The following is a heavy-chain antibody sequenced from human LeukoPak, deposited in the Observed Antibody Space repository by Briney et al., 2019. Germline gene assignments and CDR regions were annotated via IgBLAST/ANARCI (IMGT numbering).Heavy chain of an antibody. Sequence: GGSLRLSCAASGFTFSTYSINWVRQAPGKGLEWVSYISSDSSSIYYADSVKGRFTISRDNAKNSLYLQMNSLRDEDTAVYYCARSFCSSGSYYKYGMDVWGQGTTVTVSS. CDR3: ARSFCSSGSYYKYGMDV. J-gene: IGHJ6*02. CDR2: ISSDSSSI. CDR1: GFTFSTYS. D-gene: IGHD3-10*01. V-gene: IGHV3-48*02.